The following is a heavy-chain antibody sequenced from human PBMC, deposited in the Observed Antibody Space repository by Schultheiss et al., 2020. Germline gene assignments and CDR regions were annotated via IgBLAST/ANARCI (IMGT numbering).Heavy chain of an antibody. CDR2: ISGSGGST. J-gene: IGHJ4*02. CDR1: GFTFSSYA. CDR3: AKESWGIAARRPADY. D-gene: IGHD6-6*01. Sequence: GESLKISCAASGFTFSSYAMSWVRQAPGKGLEWVSAISGSGGSTYYADSVKGRFTISRDNSKNTLYLQMNSLRAEDTAVYYCAKESWGIAARRPADYWGQGHLGTVAS. V-gene: IGHV3-23*01.